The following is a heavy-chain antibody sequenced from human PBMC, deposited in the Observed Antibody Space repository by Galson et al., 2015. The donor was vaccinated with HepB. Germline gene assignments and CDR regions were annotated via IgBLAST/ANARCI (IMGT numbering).Heavy chain of an antibody. D-gene: IGHD1-1*01. Sequence: FSLSTSGVGVGWIRQPPGKALEWLAVIYWDDDKRYRPSLRSRLTLSKDSSKNQVVLTMTNMDPADTATYFCGNRRHDAISDWDDGYIDLWGRGTFVTVSS. CDR1: FSLSTSGVG. V-gene: IGHV2-5*02. J-gene: IGHJ2*01. CDR2: IYWDDDK. CDR3: GNRRHDAISDWDDGYIDL.